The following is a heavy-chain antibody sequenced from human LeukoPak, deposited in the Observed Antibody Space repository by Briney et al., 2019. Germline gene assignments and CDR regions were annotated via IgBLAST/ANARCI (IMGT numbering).Heavy chain of an antibody. J-gene: IGHJ6*03. CDR3: ARDQSSEEDYYYYYMDV. V-gene: IGHV3-33*05. D-gene: IGHD6-6*01. CDR1: GFTLNNYG. CDR2: ISYDGSDK. Sequence: AGGSLRLSCAASGFTLNNYGMHWVRQAPGKGLEWVAAISYDGSDKYADSVRGRFTISRDSSKNTLYLQMNSLRADDTAVYYCARDQSSEEDYYYYYMDVWGKGTTVTVSS.